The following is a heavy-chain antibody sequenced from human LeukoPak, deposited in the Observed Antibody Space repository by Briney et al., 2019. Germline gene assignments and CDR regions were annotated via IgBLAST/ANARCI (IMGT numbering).Heavy chain of an antibody. J-gene: IGHJ3*02. Sequence: PSETLSLTCTVSRDSISSTIHYWGWIRQPPGKGLEWIGGVYFNGNTYYNPSLKSRVTISVDRSENQFSLNLNSVTAADTAVYYCARYGLLGLSEINAFDIWGQGTMVTVSS. V-gene: IGHV4-39*07. CDR1: RDSISSTIHY. CDR3: ARYGLLGLSEINAFDI. D-gene: IGHD2-2*01. CDR2: VYFNGNT.